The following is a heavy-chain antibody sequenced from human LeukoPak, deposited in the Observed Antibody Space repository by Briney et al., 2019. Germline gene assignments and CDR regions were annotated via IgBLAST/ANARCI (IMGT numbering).Heavy chain of an antibody. CDR1: GGSISSYY. J-gene: IGHJ3*02. D-gene: IGHD2-15*01. CDR2: IYTSGST. Sequence: SETLSLTCTVSGGSISSYYWSWIRQPAGKGLEWIGRIYTSGSTNYNPSLKSRVTMSVDTSKNQFSLKLSSVTAADTAGYYCAREDIVVVVAATPTDVFYIWGQGTMVTVSS. CDR3: AREDIVVVVAATPTDVFYI. V-gene: IGHV4-4*07.